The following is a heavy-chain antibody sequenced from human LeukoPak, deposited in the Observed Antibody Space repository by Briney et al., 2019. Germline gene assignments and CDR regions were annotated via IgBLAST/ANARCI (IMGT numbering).Heavy chain of an antibody. D-gene: IGHD3-3*01. Sequence: ASVKVSCKASGFTFTSSAVQWVRQARGQRLEWIGWIVVGSGNTNYAQKFQERVTITRDMSTSTAYMELSSLRSEDTAVYYCAAELNYDFWSGYSLYYYYGMDVWGQGTTVTVSS. V-gene: IGHV1-58*01. CDR3: AAELNYDFWSGYSLYYYYGMDV. J-gene: IGHJ6*02. CDR2: IVVGSGNT. CDR1: GFTFTSSA.